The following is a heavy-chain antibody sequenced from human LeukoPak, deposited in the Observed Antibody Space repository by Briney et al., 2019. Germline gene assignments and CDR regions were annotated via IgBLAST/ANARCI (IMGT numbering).Heavy chain of an antibody. CDR1: GFTFDDYG. CDR2: INWNGGST. V-gene: IGHV3-20*01. D-gene: IGHD3-10*01. Sequence: GRSLRLSCAASGFTFDDYGMSWVRQAPGKGLEWVSGINWNGGSTGYADSVKGRFTISRDNAKNSLYLQMNSLRAEDTALYHCARARMRSGSYYRLDYYYGMDVWGQGTTVTVSS. J-gene: IGHJ6*02. CDR3: ARARMRSGSYYRLDYYYGMDV.